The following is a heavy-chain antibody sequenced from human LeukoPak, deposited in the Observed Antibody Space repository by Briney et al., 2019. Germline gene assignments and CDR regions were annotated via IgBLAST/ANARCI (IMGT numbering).Heavy chain of an antibody. Sequence: GGSLRLSCAASGFAFSNYFMHWVRQAPGKGLVWVSRISGDGTTTMYADSVKGRFTISRDNARNTLYLQMNSLRDEDTAVYYCARRVDATRWFDPWGQGTLVAVSS. CDR3: ARRVDATRWFDP. CDR2: ISGDGTTT. J-gene: IGHJ5*02. V-gene: IGHV3-74*03. CDR1: GFAFSNYF. D-gene: IGHD2-15*01.